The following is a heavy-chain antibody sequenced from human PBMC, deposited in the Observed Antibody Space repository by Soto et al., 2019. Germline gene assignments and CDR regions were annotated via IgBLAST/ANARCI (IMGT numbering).Heavy chain of an antibody. D-gene: IGHD6-6*01. Sequence: TSETLSLTCTVSGGSISSYYWIWIRQPPGKGLEWIGYIYYSGSTNYNPSLKSRVTISVDTSKNQFSLKLSSVTAADTAVYYCARRSIRNFDYWGQGTLVTVSS. J-gene: IGHJ4*02. CDR3: ARRSIRNFDY. CDR1: GGSISSYY. CDR2: IYYSGST. V-gene: IGHV4-59*08.